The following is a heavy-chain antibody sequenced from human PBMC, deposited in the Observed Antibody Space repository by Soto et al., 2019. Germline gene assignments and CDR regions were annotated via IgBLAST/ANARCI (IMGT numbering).Heavy chain of an antibody. CDR3: VRYYEYYFEY. CDR1: GFNFNKYW. V-gene: IGHV3-74*01. J-gene: IGHJ4*02. CDR2: TNSEGSST. D-gene: IGHD3-16*01. Sequence: GGSLRLSCAASGFNFNKYWMHWVRQAPGKGLVWVSRTNSEGSSTSYADSVKGRFTISRDNAKNTLYLQMNSLRVEDAAVYYCVRYYEYYFEYWGQGTPVTSPQ.